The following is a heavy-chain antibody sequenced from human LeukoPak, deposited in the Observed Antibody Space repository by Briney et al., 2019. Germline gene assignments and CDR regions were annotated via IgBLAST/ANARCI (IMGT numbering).Heavy chain of an antibody. D-gene: IGHD6-19*01. J-gene: IGHJ4*02. CDR1: RFTFSSYS. CDR2: ISSSSSYI. Sequence: GGSLRLSCAASRFTFSSYSMNWVRQAPGKGLEWVSSISSSSSYIYYADSVKGRFTLSRDNAKNSLYLQMNSLRDEDTAVYYCARGPISGWSADYWGQGTLVTVSS. CDR3: ARGPISGWSADY. V-gene: IGHV3-21*01.